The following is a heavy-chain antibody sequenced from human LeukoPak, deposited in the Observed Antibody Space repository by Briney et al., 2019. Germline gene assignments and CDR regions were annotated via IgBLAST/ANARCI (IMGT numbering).Heavy chain of an antibody. CDR1: GGSISSGSYY. Sequence: SQTLSPTCTVSGGSISSGSYYWSWIRQPAGKGLEWIGRIYTSGSTNYNPSLKSRVTISVDTSKNQFSLKLSSVTAADTAVYYCARASTIFGGFDPWGQGTLVTVSS. CDR2: IYTSGST. J-gene: IGHJ5*02. CDR3: ARASTIFGGFDP. D-gene: IGHD3-3*01. V-gene: IGHV4-61*02.